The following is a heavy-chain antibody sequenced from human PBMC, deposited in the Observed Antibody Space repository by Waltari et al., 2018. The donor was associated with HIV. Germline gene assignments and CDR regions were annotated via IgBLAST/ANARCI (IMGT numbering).Heavy chain of an antibody. Sequence: VRPVYSGGGSAQPGGSVRRACAVSGFPFTDQYMDWVRQAPGKGLEWGARIRNRTNGYTTEYVASVRGRFIISRDESKNSLYRQMNSLRTEDTAVYFCVGGVTGSVFDYWGQGTLVTVSS. V-gene: IGHV3-72*01. CDR3: VGGVTGSVFDY. J-gene: IGHJ4*02. D-gene: IGHD1-20*01. CDR1: GFPFTDQY. CDR2: IRNRTNGYTT.